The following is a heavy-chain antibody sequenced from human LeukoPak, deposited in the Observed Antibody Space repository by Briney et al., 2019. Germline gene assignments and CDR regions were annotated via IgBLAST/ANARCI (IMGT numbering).Heavy chain of an antibody. V-gene: IGHV3-66*02. CDR3: ARDQDGYNSDAFEI. CDR1: GFTVSSNY. D-gene: IGHD5-24*01. J-gene: IGHJ3*02. CDR2: IYSGGST. Sequence: GGSLRLSCAASGFTVSSNYMSWVRQAPGKGLEWVSVIYSGGSTYYADSVKGRFTISRDNSKNTLYLQMNSLRAEDTAVYYCARDQDGYNSDAFEIWGQGAMVTVSS.